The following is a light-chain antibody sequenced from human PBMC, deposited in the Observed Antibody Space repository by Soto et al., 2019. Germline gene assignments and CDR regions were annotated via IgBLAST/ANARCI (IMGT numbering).Light chain of an antibody. Sequence: IVLTQSPGTLSLSPGERATLSCLASQSVSSNYLAWYQQKPGQAPRLLIYGASSRATGIPDRFSGSGSGTDFTLTISRLEPEDFAVYYCQQYGSSPPWTFGQGTKVDIK. J-gene: IGKJ1*01. CDR1: QSVSSNY. CDR3: QQYGSSPPWT. CDR2: GAS. V-gene: IGKV3-20*01.